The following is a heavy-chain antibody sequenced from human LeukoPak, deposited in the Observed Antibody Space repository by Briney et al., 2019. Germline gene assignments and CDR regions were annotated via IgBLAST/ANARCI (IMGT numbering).Heavy chain of an antibody. D-gene: IGHD4-17*01. CDR2: ISGSGGST. CDR3: AKGGDGDYYYYYGMDV. Sequence: GGSLRLSCAASGFTFSSYAMSWVRQAPGKGLEWVSAISGSGGSTYYADSVKGRFTISRDNSKNTLYLQMNSLRAEDTAVYYCAKGGDGDYYYYYGMDVWGQGTTVTVSS. J-gene: IGHJ6*02. V-gene: IGHV3-23*01. CDR1: GFTFSSYA.